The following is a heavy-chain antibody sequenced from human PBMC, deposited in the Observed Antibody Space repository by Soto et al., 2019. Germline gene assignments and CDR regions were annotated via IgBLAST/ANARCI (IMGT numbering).Heavy chain of an antibody. D-gene: IGHD5-12*01. CDR2: IDPSDSYT. CDR1: GYSFTSYW. V-gene: IGHV5-10-1*01. CDR3: ASHSEWLRQYNWFDP. Sequence: PGESLKISCKGSGYSFTSYWISWVRQMPGKGLEWMGRIDPSDSYTNYSPSFQGHVTISADKSISTAYLQWSSLKASDTAMYYCASHSEWLRQYNWFDPWGQGTLVTVSS. J-gene: IGHJ5*02.